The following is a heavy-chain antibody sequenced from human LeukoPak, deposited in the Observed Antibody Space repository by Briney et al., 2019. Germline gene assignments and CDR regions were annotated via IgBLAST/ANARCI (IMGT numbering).Heavy chain of an antibody. CDR3: ARDVPYYYDSSGYYSFYFDY. V-gene: IGHV3-48*03. Sequence: GGSLRLSCAASGFTFSSYEMNWVRQAPGKGLEWVSYISSSGSTIYYADSVKGRFTISRDNAKNSLYLQMNSLRAEDTAVYYCARDVPYYYDSSGYYSFYFDYWGQGTLVTVSS. CDR2: ISSSGSTI. CDR1: GFTFSSYE. D-gene: IGHD3-22*01. J-gene: IGHJ4*02.